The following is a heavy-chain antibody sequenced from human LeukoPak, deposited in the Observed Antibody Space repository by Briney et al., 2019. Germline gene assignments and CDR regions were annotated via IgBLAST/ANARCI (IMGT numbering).Heavy chain of an antibody. V-gene: IGHV1-2*02. D-gene: IGHD6-13*01. CDR1: GYTFSGFY. J-gene: IGHJ4*02. CDR3: AREEQHQRGRHFEY. Sequence: GASVKVSCKASGYTFSGFYIHWVRQGPGQGLEWMGWINPNSGTNYAQNFQGRVTMTRDTSNSTAYMELSRLISDDTDVYYCAREEQHQRGRHFEYWGQGTLVTVSS. CDR2: INPNSGT.